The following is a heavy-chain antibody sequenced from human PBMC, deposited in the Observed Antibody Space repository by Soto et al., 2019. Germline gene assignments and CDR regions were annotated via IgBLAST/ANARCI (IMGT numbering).Heavy chain of an antibody. V-gene: IGHV4-59*11. Sequence: SETLSLTCTVSGATISTQSWNWIRQAPGKGLEWIGYLYYSGTTNYNPSLKSRVTISADTSKNQVSLKLTSVTAADTAVYFCARGLSWRPYFESWRQGSLVTVSS. CDR2: LYYSGTT. D-gene: IGHD3-16*01. CDR1: GATISTQS. CDR3: ARGLSWRPYFES. J-gene: IGHJ4*02.